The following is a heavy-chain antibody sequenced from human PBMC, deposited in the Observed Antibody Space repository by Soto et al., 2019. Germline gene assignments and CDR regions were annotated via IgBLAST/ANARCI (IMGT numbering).Heavy chain of an antibody. CDR3: ARDQLILPAHDFFYGADV. V-gene: IGHV3-7*05. J-gene: IGHJ6*02. CDR2: IPQEGSDG. D-gene: IGHD2-21*02. CDR1: AFNPSTYS. Sequence: TVRSMRPSWELSAFNPSTYSMTWLRQTPRKGQEWVAKIPQEGSDGHYVDSVKGRFTISRDNAKNSVYLQMNSLRAEDTAVYYCARDQLILPAHDFFYGADVWGQGVKVTVSS.